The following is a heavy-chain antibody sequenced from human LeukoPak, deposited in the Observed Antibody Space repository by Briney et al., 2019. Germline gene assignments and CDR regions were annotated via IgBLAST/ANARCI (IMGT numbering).Heavy chain of an antibody. V-gene: IGHV4-61*02. Sequence: PSQTLSLTCTVSGGSISSGSYYWSWLRQPAGNGLEWIGRIYTSGSTNYNPSLKSRVTISVDTSKNQFSLKLSSVTAADTAVYYCARPYSSSFDAFDIWGQGTMVTVSS. CDR2: IYTSGST. D-gene: IGHD6-6*01. CDR3: ARPYSSSFDAFDI. J-gene: IGHJ3*02. CDR1: GGSISSGSYY.